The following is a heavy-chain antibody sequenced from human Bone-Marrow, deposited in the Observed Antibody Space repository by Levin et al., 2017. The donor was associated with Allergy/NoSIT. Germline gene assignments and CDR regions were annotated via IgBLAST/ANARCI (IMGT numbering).Heavy chain of an antibody. CDR2: ISGGAGRT. D-gene: IGHD6-13*01. CDR1: RFTFNTYA. CDR3: ASFAAGSLYYGLDV. V-gene: IGHV3-23*01. J-gene: IGHJ6*02. Sequence: QSGGSLRLSCTDSRFTFNTYAMSWVRQAPGKGLEWVSAISGGAGRTHYADSVKGRFTISRDNSKNTLYLELSSLRAEDTAVYYCASFAAGSLYYGLDVWGQGTTVTVSS.